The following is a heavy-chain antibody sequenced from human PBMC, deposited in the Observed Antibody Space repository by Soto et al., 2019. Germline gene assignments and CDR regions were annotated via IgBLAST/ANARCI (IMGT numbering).Heavy chain of an antibody. D-gene: IGHD2-15*01. CDR3: ARDPYGGNAGPYFYYYGVDV. V-gene: IGHV3-21*01. J-gene: IGHJ6*02. Sequence: YTYYADSVKGRFTISRDNAKNSLYLHMNSLRAEDTAVYYCARDPYGGNAGPYFYYYGVDVWGQGTTVTVSS. CDR2: YT.